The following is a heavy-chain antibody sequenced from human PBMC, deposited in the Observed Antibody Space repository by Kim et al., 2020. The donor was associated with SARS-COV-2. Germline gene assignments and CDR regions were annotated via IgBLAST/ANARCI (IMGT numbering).Heavy chain of an antibody. CDR2: IYYSGST. CDR3: ARRPRRGSGWADAFDI. J-gene: IGHJ3*02. V-gene: IGHV4-39*01. Sequence: SETLSLTCTVSGGSISSSSYYWGWIRQPPGKGLEWIGSIYYSGSTYYNPSLKSRVTISVDTSKNQFSLKLSSVTAADTAVYYCARRPRRGSGWADAFDIWGQGTMVTVSS. CDR1: GGSISSSSYY. D-gene: IGHD6-19*01.